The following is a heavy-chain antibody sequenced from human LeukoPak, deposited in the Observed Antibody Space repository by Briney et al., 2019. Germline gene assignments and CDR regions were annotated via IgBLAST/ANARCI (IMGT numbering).Heavy chain of an antibody. CDR1: GGSISSSTYY. CDR3: ARHNYGSASLKRGWFDP. CDR2: FYYSGGT. Sequence: SETLSLTCTVSGGSISSSTYYWGWIRQPPGKGLEWIGSFYYSGGTYYNPSLKSRVTISVDTSKNQCSLELSSVTAADTAAYYCARHNYGSASLKRGWFDPWGQGTLVTVSS. V-gene: IGHV4-39*01. D-gene: IGHD3-10*01. J-gene: IGHJ5*02.